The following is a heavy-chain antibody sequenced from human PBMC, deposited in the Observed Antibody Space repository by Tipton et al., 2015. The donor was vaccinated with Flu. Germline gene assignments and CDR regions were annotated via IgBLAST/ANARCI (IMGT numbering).Heavy chain of an antibody. CDR1: GGSFSGYY. J-gene: IGHJ5*02. CDR2: INHSGST. V-gene: IGHV4-34*01. CDR3: ARDGGYGDYAGWFDP. D-gene: IGHD4-17*01. Sequence: TLSLTCAVYGGSFSGYYWSWIRQPPGKGLEWIGEINHSGSTNYNPSLKSRVTISVDTSKNQFSLKLSSVTAAGMAVYYCARDGGYGDYAGWFDPWGQGTLVTVSS.